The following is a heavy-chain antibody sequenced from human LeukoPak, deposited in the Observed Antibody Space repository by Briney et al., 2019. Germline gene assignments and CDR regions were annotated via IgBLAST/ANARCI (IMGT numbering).Heavy chain of an antibody. CDR2: ISYDGSNK. CDR1: GFTFSSYA. CDR3: ARDLSGYSYGSDY. V-gene: IGHV3-30-3*01. Sequence: PGRSLRLSCAASGFTFSSYAMHWVRQAPGKGLEWVAVISYDGSNKYYADSVKGRFTISRDNSKNTLYLQMNSLRAEDTAVYYCARDLSGYSYGSDYWGQGTLVTVSS. D-gene: IGHD5-18*01. J-gene: IGHJ4*02.